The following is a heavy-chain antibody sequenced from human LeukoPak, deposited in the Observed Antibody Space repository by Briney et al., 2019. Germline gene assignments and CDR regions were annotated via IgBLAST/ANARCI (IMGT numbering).Heavy chain of an antibody. CDR2: ISGSGGST. J-gene: IGHJ4*02. V-gene: IGHV3-23*01. CDR1: GFTFSGYA. CDR3: ARDSTYYYDSGSSGPHYFDN. D-gene: IGHD3-10*01. Sequence: PGGSLRLSCVASGFTFSGYAMSWVRQAPGKGLEWVSAISGSGGSTYYADSVKGRFTISRDNSKNTLYLQLNSLRAEDTAVYYCARDSTYYYDSGSSGPHYFDNWGQGTLVTVSS.